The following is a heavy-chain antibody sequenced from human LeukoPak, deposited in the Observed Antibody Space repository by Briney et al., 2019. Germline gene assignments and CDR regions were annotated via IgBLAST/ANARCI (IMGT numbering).Heavy chain of an antibody. Sequence: GGSLRLSCAASGFTFSSYWMSWVRQAPGKGLEWAAIINQDASEKYYVDSVKGRFTISRGNAENLLYVQMNSLRADDTAVYYCARDPSWGSLDIWGHGTLVTVS. J-gene: IGHJ3*02. CDR2: INQDASEK. CDR1: GFTFSSYW. D-gene: IGHD3-16*01. V-gene: IGHV3-7*01. CDR3: ARDPSWGSLDI.